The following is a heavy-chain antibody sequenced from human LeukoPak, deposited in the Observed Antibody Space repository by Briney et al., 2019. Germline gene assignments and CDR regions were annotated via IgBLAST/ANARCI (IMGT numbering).Heavy chain of an antibody. CDR1: GGSISSGSYY. D-gene: IGHD3-3*01. Sequence: PSQTLSLTCTVSGGSISSGSYYWSWIRQPAGKGLEWIGRIYTSGSTNYNPSLKSQVTISVDTSKNQFSLKLSSVTAADTAVYYCARELYDFWSGYWHNWFDPWGQGTLVTVSS. CDR2: IYTSGST. J-gene: IGHJ5*02. CDR3: ARELYDFWSGYWHNWFDP. V-gene: IGHV4-61*02.